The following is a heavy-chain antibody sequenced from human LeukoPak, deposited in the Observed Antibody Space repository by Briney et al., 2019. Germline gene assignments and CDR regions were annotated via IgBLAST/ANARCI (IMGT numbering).Heavy chain of an antibody. CDR3: AGMIVGNYYYYGMDV. J-gene: IGHJ6*02. D-gene: IGHD3-22*01. CDR1: GGSISHYF. CDR2: IYYSGST. Sequence: SETLSLTCTVSGGSISHYFWSWIRQPPGKALEWIGYIYYSGSTNYNPSLKSRVTISVDTSKNQFSLKLSSVTAADTAVYYCAGMIVGNYYYYGMDVWGQGTTVTVSS. V-gene: IGHV4-59*01.